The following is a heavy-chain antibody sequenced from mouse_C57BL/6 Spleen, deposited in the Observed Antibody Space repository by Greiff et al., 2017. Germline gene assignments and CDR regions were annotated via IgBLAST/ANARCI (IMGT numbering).Heavy chain of an antibody. CDR1: GFNIKNTY. CDR2: IDPANGNT. V-gene: IGHV14-3*01. Sequence: VQLQQSVAELVRPGASVKLSCTASGFNIKNTYMHWVKQRPEQGLEWIGRIDPANGNTKYAPKFQGKATITADTSSNTAYLQLSSLTSEDAAIYYGDRTGTVVAYAMDYWGQGTSVTVSS. J-gene: IGHJ4*01. D-gene: IGHD1-1*01. CDR3: DRTGTVVAYAMDY.